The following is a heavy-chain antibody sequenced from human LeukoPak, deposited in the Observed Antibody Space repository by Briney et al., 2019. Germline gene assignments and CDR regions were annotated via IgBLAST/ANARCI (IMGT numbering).Heavy chain of an antibody. CDR2: IYHSGST. CDR1: GYSISSGYY. Sequence: SETLSLTCAVSGYSISSGYYWGWIRQPPGKGLEWIGSIYHSGSTYYNPSLKSRVTISVDTSKNQFSLKLSSVTAADTAVYYCAGRGDSGYDWDDYWGQGTLVTVSS. D-gene: IGHD5-12*01. CDR3: AGRGDSGYDWDDY. V-gene: IGHV4-38-2*01. J-gene: IGHJ4*02.